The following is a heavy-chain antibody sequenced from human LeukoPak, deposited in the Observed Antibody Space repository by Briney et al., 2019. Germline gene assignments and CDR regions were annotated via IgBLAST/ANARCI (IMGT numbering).Heavy chain of an antibody. CDR2: ISSSSSTI. CDR3: AKTAMVRGNYYYYMDV. D-gene: IGHD3-10*01. CDR1: GFTVSSNY. J-gene: IGHJ6*03. Sequence: GGSLRLSCAASGFTVSSNYMNWVRQAPGKGLEWVSYISSSSSTIYYADSVKGRFTISRDNAKNSLYLQMNSLRAEDTALYYCAKTAMVRGNYYYYMDVWGKGTTVTISS. V-gene: IGHV3-48*04.